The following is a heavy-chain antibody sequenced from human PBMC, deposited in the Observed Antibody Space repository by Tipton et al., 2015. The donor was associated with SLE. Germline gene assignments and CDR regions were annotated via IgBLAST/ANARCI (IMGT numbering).Heavy chain of an antibody. CDR1: GGSFSDYY. Sequence: TLSLTCAVYGGSFSDYYWSWIRQPPGKGLEWIGEINHSGSTNYNPSLKSRVTISIDTSQNQFSLKLSSVTAADTAVYYCARGQHRSGWYWGQGTLVTVSS. J-gene: IGHJ4*02. CDR2: INHSGST. D-gene: IGHD6-19*01. V-gene: IGHV4-34*01. CDR3: ARGQHRSGWY.